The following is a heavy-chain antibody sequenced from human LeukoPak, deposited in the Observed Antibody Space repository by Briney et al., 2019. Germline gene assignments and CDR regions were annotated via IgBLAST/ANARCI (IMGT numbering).Heavy chain of an antibody. V-gene: IGHV4-4*02. D-gene: IGHD6-13*01. J-gene: IGHJ6*03. CDR3: ARGKLYSSSWYPTPYYMDV. CDR1: GGSISSSNW. Sequence: PSGTLSLTCAVSGGSISSSNWWSWVRQPPGKGLEWIGEIYHSGSTNYNPSLKSRVTISVDKSKNQFSLKLSSVTAADTAVYYCARGKLYSSSWYPTPYYMDVWGKGTTVTVSS. CDR2: IYHSGST.